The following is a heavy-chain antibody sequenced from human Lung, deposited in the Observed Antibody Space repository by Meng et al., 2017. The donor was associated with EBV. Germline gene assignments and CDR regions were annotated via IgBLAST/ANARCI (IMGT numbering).Heavy chain of an antibody. CDR1: GDSVSSNSAA. CDR3: ARDWGDVRGGFDF. Sequence: VQLQQSGPGLVKPPQTLSLPCAISGDSVSSNSAAWNWIRQSPSRGLEWLGRTYYRSKYYNDYALSVKSRITINPDTSKNQFSLQLNSVTPEDTAIYYCARDWGDVRGGFDFWGQGTLVTVSS. D-gene: IGHD3-10*02. CDR2: TYYRSKYYN. V-gene: IGHV6-1*01. J-gene: IGHJ4*02.